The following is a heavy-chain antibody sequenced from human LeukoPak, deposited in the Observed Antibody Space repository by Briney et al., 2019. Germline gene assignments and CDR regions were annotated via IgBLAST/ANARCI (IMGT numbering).Heavy chain of an antibody. J-gene: IGHJ4*02. Sequence: GGSLRLSCAASGFTFSSYVMTWVRQAPGKGLEWVSSITSGGSTYYADSVKGRFTISGDYSKNTLYLQMNSLRAEDTAVYFCAKDFEDWGQGTLVTVSS. CDR3: AKDFED. V-gene: IGHV3-23*01. CDR2: ITSGGST. CDR1: GFTFSSYV.